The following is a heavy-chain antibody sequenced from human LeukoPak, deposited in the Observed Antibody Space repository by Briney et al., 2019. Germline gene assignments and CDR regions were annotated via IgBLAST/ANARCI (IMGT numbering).Heavy chain of an antibody. V-gene: IGHV3-74*01. Sequence: GGSLRLSCAASGFSFSSHWVHWVRQAPGKGLVWVSRISDDGSYTSNVDSVKGRFTISRDNVNNMLYLHMNSLRAEDTAVYYCARDPSIDYWGQGTLVTVSS. CDR1: GFSFSSHW. CDR2: ISDDGSYT. D-gene: IGHD3-9*01. CDR3: ARDPSIDY. J-gene: IGHJ4*02.